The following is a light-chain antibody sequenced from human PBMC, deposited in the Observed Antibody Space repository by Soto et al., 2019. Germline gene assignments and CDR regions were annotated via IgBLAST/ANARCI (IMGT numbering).Light chain of an antibody. J-gene: IGLJ1*01. CDR2: RNN. Sequence: HSVLTQPPSASGTPVQRVTISCSGSSSNIGSNYVYWYQQLPGTAPKLLIYRNNQRPSGVPDRFSGSKSGTSASLAISGLRSEDEADYYCAAWDDSLSGLVFGTGTKVTVL. CDR3: AAWDDSLSGLV. V-gene: IGLV1-47*01. CDR1: SSNIGSNY.